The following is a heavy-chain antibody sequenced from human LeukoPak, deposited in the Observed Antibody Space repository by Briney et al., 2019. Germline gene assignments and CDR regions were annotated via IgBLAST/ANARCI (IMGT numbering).Heavy chain of an antibody. V-gene: IGHV3-30-3*01. CDR1: GFTFSSYA. CDR2: ISYDGSNK. J-gene: IGHJ6*04. CDR3: ARETSYSGYAIGYYYYGMDV. D-gene: IGHD5-12*01. Sequence: GGSLRLSCAASGFTFSSYAMHWVRQAPGKGLEWVAVISYDGSNKYYADSVKGRFTISRDNSKNTLYLQMNSLRAEDTAVYYCARETSYSGYAIGYYYYGMDVWGKGTTVTVSS.